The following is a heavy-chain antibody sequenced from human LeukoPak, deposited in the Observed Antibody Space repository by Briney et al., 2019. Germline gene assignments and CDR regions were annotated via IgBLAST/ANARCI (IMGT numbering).Heavy chain of an antibody. V-gene: IGHV1-69*06. D-gene: IGHD6-19*01. CDR2: IIPIFVTA. CDR1: GYTFTGYY. Sequence: SVKVSCKASGYTFTGYYMHWVRQAPGQGLEWMGGIIPIFVTANYAQKFQGRVTITADKSTSTAYMEMSSLRSEDTAVYYCAMGVGAPEDLAVAADFDYWGQGTLVTVSS. J-gene: IGHJ4*02. CDR3: AMGVGAPEDLAVAADFDY.